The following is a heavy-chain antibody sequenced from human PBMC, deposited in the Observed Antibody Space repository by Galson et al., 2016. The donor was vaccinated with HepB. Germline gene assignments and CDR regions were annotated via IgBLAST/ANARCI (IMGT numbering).Heavy chain of an antibody. D-gene: IGHD2-15*01. CDR2: IDSSCTYM. V-gene: IGHV3-21*03. CDR1: GFTFRSHT. CDR3: TTIDIVVVVAATPELYTRFDP. Sequence: SLRLSCAAFGFTFRSHTMNWVRQAPGKGLEWVSSIDSSCTYMEYVDSVKGRFTISRDNAKSSVYLQMNRLKTEDTAVYYCTTIDIVVVVAATPELYTRFDPWGQGTLVTVSS. J-gene: IGHJ5*02.